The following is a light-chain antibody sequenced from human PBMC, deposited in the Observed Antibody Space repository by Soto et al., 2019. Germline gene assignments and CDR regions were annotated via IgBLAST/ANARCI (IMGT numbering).Light chain of an antibody. Sequence: DIQMTQSPSTLSGSVGDRVTITCRASQTISSWLAWYQQKPGKAPKLLIYAVSSLHSGVPSRFSGSGSGTDFTLTINSLQPEDFATYYCQQTYSSLFTFGPGTKVDIK. J-gene: IGKJ3*01. V-gene: IGKV1-39*01. CDR3: QQTYSSLFT. CDR2: AVS. CDR1: QTISSW.